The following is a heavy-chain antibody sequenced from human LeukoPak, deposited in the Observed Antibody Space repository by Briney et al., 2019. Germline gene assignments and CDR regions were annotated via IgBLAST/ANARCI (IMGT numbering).Heavy chain of an antibody. CDR2: ISSSGSTI. V-gene: IGHV3-11*04. D-gene: IGHD1-1*01. J-gene: IGHJ4*02. CDR1: GLTVSSNY. Sequence: PGGSLRLSCAASGLTVSSNYMTWVRQAPGKGLEWVSYISSSGSTIYYADSVKGRFTISRDNAKNSLYLQMNSLRAEDTAVYYCARDGTYGFPFDYWGQGTLVTVSS. CDR3: ARDGTYGFPFDY.